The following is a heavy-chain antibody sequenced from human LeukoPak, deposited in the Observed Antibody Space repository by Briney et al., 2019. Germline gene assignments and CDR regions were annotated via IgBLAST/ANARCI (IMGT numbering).Heavy chain of an antibody. CDR3: AIETGGYFDY. CDR2: ISGSGGST. CDR1: GFTFSSCA. J-gene: IGHJ4*02. Sequence: GGSLRLSCAASGFTFSSCAMSWVRQAPGKGLEWVSAISGSGGSTYYADSVKGRFTISRDNSKNTLYLRMNSLRAEDTAVYYCAIETGGYFDYWGQGTLVTVSS. V-gene: IGHV3-23*01. D-gene: IGHD2-8*02.